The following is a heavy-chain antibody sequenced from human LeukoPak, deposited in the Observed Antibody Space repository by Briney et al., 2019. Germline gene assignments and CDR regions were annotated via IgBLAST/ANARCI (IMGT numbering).Heavy chain of an antibody. Sequence: GGSLRLSCTPSGFTFSSYGFHWVRQAPGKGLESVAVIWYDGSQKYYADSVKGRFTISRDNSKNTLSLQMNSLRAEDTAVYYCARDVGNFGSGSSYFDPWGQGTLVTVSS. V-gene: IGHV3-33*01. CDR1: GFTFSSYG. CDR2: IWYDGSQK. J-gene: IGHJ4*02. CDR3: ARDVGNFGSGSSYFDP. D-gene: IGHD3-10*01.